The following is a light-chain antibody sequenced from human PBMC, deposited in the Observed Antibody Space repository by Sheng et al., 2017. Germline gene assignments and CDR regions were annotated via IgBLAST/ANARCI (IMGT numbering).Light chain of an antibody. CDR2: DAS. V-gene: IGKV1-33*01. J-gene: IGKJ2*01. Sequence: DIQMTQSPSSLSATVGDRVTITCQASQDISNSLGWYQQKPGKAPKLLIYDASNLETGVPSRFSGSGSGTDFTFTISSLQPEDIATYYCQHYDTLPLYTFGQGTKLEIK. CDR1: QDISNS. CDR3: QHYDTLPLYT.